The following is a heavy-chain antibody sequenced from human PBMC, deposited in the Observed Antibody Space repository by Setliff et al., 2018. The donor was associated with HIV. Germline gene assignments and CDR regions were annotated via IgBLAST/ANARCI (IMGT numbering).Heavy chain of an antibody. Sequence: ASVKVSCKASGYTFTDYYLHWVRQAPGQGLEWMGRINPNGGVANIVQNFQGRVTLTRDTSISSVYMELSRLRSDDSAVYYCVRAEYYSDFRGYWEYFDFWGQGTLVTVSS. D-gene: IGHD3-22*01. CDR2: INPNGGVA. CDR1: GYTFTDYY. J-gene: IGHJ4*02. V-gene: IGHV1-2*06. CDR3: VRAEYYSDFRGYWEYFDF.